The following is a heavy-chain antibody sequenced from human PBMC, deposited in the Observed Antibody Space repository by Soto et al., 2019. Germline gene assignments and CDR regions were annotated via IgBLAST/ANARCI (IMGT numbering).Heavy chain of an antibody. CDR2: IFWNDER. CDR3: ARALREELPIYYFDS. Sequence: SGPTLVNPTETLTLTCTVSGFSLSKARMGVSWISRPPGKALEWLAHIFWNDERSYNTSLKSRLTISRDTSKSQVVLTMTNVDPVDTGTYFCARALREELPIYYFDSWGQGTLVTVSS. V-gene: IGHV2-26*01. CDR1: GFSLSKARMG. J-gene: IGHJ4*02. D-gene: IGHD1-7*01.